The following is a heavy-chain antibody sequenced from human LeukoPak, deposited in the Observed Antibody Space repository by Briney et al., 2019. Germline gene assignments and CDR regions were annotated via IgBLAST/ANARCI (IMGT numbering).Heavy chain of an antibody. J-gene: IGHJ4*02. CDR3: ATGGTDDY. CDR1: GYTFTSSY. CDR2: INLSGGST. Sequence: GASVKVSCKASGYTFTSSYMHWVRQAPGQGLEWMGIINLSGGSTSYAQKFQGRVTMARVTSTSTVYMELSSLRSEDTAVYYCATGGTDDYWGQGTLVTVSS. D-gene: IGHD1-26*01. V-gene: IGHV1-46*03.